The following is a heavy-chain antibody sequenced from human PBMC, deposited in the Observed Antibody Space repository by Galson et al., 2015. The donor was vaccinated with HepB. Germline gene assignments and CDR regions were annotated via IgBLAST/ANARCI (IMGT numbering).Heavy chain of an antibody. CDR1: GFTLSSFW. CDR2: IKQDGSEA. D-gene: IGHD3-9*01. CDR3: VRETQYFDWLLHASFFDF. Sequence: SLRLSCAVSGFTLSSFWMTWVRQAPGKGLEWVANIKQDGSEANYVDSVKGRFTVSRDNSKNSLYLQMNSLRAEDTDVYYCVRETQYFDWLLHASFFDFWGQGTLVTVSS. V-gene: IGHV3-7*03. J-gene: IGHJ4*02.